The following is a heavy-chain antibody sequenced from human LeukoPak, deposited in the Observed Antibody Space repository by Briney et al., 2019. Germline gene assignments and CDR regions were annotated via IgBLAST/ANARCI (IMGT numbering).Heavy chain of an antibody. CDR2: IYYSGST. CDR1: GGSISSSSYY. CDR3: ARHRASSRGGSGYSQGGFDY. D-gene: IGHD3-22*01. Sequence: PSETLSLTCTVSGGSISSSSYYWGWIRQPPGKGLEWIGSIYYSGSTYYNPSLKSRVTISVDTSKNQFSLNLSSVTAADTAVYYCARHRASSRGGSGYSQGGFDYWGQGTLVTVSS. V-gene: IGHV4-39*01. J-gene: IGHJ4*02.